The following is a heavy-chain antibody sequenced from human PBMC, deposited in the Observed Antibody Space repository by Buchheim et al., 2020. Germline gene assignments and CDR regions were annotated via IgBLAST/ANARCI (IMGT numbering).Heavy chain of an antibody. J-gene: IGHJ6*02. CDR2: IKQDGSEK. D-gene: IGHD6-19*01. CDR1: GFTFSSYW. V-gene: IGHV3-7*01. CDR3: ARDLGSSLAPYFYYGMDV. Sequence: EVQLVESGGGLVQPGGSLRLSCAASGFTFSSYWMSWVRQAPGKGLEWVANIKQDGSEKYYVDSVKGRFTISRDNAKNSLYLQMNSLRAADTAVYYCARDLGSSLAPYFYYGMDVWGQGTT.